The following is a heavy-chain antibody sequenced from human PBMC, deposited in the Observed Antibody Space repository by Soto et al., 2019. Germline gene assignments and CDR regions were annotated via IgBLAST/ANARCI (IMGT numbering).Heavy chain of an antibody. V-gene: IGHV3-7*03. CDR2: IKSDGSAT. J-gene: IGHJ4*02. CDR1: QFTLSTFW. Sequence: GGSLRLSCTASQFTLSTFWMNWVRQAPGKGLEWVANIKSDGSATDYVDSVRGRFAISRDNAKNSLYLQMNSLRAEDTAVYYCAKDASGYLDYWGQGTLVTVSS. CDR3: AKDASGYLDY.